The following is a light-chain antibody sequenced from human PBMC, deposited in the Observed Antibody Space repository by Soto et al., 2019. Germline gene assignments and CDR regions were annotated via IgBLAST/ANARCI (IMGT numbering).Light chain of an antibody. CDR2: WAS. J-gene: IGKJ2*01. Sequence: DIVMTQSPDSLAVSLGERATIECKSSQSVLYSSNNKNYLAWYQQKPGQSPNLLIYWASTRESGVPDRFSGSGSGTDFTLTISSLQAEDVAVYYCQQYYSTPYTFGQGTKLEIK. V-gene: IGKV4-1*01. CDR1: QSVLYSSNNKNY. CDR3: QQYYSTPYT.